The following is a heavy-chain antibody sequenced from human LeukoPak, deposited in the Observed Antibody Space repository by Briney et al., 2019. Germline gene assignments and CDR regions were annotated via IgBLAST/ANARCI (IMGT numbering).Heavy chain of an antibody. CDR1: GFTFSSYA. Sequence: PGGSLRLSCAASGFTFSSYAMSWVRQAPGKGLEWVSAISGSGGSTYYADSVKGRFTISRDNSKNTLYLQMNSLRAEDTAVYYCAKDLSNSNGDYPEYFQHWGQGTLVTVSS. D-gene: IGHD4-17*01. CDR2: ISGSGGST. CDR3: AKDLSNSNGDYPEYFQH. J-gene: IGHJ1*01. V-gene: IGHV3-23*01.